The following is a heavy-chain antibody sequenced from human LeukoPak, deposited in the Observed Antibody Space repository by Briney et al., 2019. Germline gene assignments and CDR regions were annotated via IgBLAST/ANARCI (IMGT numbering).Heavy chain of an antibody. CDR3: ARYTVVPVFDY. CDR2: IYYSGST. D-gene: IGHD2-2*01. V-gene: IGHV4-30-4*08. Sequence: PSETLSLTCTVSGGSISSGDYYWSWIRQPPGKVLEWIGYIYYSGSTYYNPSLKSRVTISVDTSKNQFSLKLSSVTAADTAVYYCARYTVVPVFDYWGQGTLVTVSS. CDR1: GGSISSGDYY. J-gene: IGHJ4*02.